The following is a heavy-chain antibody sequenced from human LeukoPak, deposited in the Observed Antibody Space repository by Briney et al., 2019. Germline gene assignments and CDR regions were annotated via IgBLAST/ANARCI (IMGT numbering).Heavy chain of an antibody. Sequence: PSETLSLTCTVSGGSISSYDCSWIRQPPGQGLEWMGYIYYNANPNYHPPHKSRVTTSIAPSKNQFSLKLSSVPAADTAGYYRARAKYYYTYWGQGTLVTVSS. CDR2: IYYNANP. CDR1: GGSISSYD. J-gene: IGHJ4*02. V-gene: IGHV4-59*01. CDR3: ARAKYYYTY.